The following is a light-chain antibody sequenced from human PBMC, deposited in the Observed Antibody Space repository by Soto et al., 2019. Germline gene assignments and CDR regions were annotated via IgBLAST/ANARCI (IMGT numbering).Light chain of an antibody. CDR2: GAS. CDR1: QSISSD. Sequence: EAGMPQSPANLSVSTGERAALSCRASQSISSDLAWYQQKPGQAPRLLIHGASTRATGFPASFIGNGSGTEFTLTASRLHPEDFAVYYCQKYNNWPFTFGPGTKVDIK. CDR3: QKYNNWPFT. J-gene: IGKJ3*01. V-gene: IGKV3-15*01.